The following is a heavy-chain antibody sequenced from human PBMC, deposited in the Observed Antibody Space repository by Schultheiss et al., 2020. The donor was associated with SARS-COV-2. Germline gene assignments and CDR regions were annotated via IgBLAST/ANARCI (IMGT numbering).Heavy chain of an antibody. D-gene: IGHD1-26*01. CDR2: ISSSSSYI. CDR3: SREEGAQRVNWFDP. CDR1: GFTFSSYS. V-gene: IGHV3-21*01. Sequence: GGSLRLSCAASGFTFSSYSMNWVRQASGKGLEWVSSISSSSSYIYYADSVKGRFTISRDNSRNTLYLEMNRLRSDDTAVYFCSREEGAQRVNWFDPWGQGTLVTVSS. J-gene: IGHJ5*02.